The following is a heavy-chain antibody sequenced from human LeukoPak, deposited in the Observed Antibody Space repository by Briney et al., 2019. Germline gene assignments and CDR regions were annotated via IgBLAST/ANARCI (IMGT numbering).Heavy chain of an antibody. Sequence: KPGGSLRLSCAASGFTFSSYSMNWVRQAPGKGLECVSSISSSSSYIYYADSVKGRFTISRDNAKNSLYLQMNSLRAEDTAVYYCARAIGGRLEYSSSSEDYWGQRTLVTVSS. V-gene: IGHV3-21*01. D-gene: IGHD6-6*01. J-gene: IGHJ4*02. CDR3: ARAIGGRLEYSSSSEDY. CDR2: ISSSSSYI. CDR1: GFTFSSYS.